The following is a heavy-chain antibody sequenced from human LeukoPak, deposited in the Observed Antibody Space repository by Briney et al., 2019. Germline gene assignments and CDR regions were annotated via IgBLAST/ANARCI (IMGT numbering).Heavy chain of an antibody. CDR2: ISWDGGTR. J-gene: IGHJ3*02. CDR1: GFTFEDYT. CDR3: AKTVVVTGEHAFEI. D-gene: IGHD2-21*02. Sequence: PGGSLRLSCAASGFTFEDYTMHWVRQAPGKGLEWVSLISWDGGTRYYADSVKGRFTISRDNSKKSLYLQMNSLRTEDTAVYYCAKTVVVTGEHAFEIWGQGTRVTVSS. V-gene: IGHV3-43*01.